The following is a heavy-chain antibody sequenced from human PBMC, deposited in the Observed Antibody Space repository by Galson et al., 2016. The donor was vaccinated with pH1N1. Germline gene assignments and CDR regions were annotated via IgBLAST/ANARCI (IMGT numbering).Heavy chain of an antibody. Sequence: SLRLSCAASGFIFTNYWMHWVRQAPGRGLVWVARVNNDGSSTNYADPVKGRFTLSRDNAKNTVFLEMSSLRAEDTGAYYCVRSRYCTGGTCYSPTAEYFQHWGRGTLLTVSS. CDR3: VRSRYCTGGTCYSPTAEYFQH. CDR1: GFIFTNYW. CDR2: VNNDGSST. D-gene: IGHD2-8*02. J-gene: IGHJ1*01. V-gene: IGHV3-74*01.